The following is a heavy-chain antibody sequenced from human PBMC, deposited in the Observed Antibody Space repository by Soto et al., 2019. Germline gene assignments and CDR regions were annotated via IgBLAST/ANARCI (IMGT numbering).Heavy chain of an antibody. Sequence: QVQLVQSGAEVKKPGSSVKVSCKASGGTFSSYAINWVRQAPGQGLEWMGGIIPIFGTADYAQKFQGRVTLTADESTTTAYMQLSSLRSEETAVYYCASVAAKYDYCGMDVWGQGTTVTVSS. V-gene: IGHV1-69*12. CDR2: IIPIFGTA. CDR3: ASVAAKYDYCGMDV. D-gene: IGHD1-26*01. CDR1: GGTFSSYA. J-gene: IGHJ6*02.